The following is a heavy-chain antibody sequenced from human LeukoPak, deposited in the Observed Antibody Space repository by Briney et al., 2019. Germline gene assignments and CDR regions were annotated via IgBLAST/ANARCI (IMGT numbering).Heavy chain of an antibody. CDR3: ARAGGYTYADFDY. D-gene: IGHD5-18*01. V-gene: IGHV4-61*05. CDR1: GGSISSSSYY. CDR2: IYYTGSI. Sequence: SETLSLTCTVSGGSISSSSYYWGWIRQPPGKGLEWIGYIYYTGSIDYNPSLKSRVTISLDTSKKQFSLRLNSVTAADTAVYYCARAGGYTYADFDYWGQGTLVTVSS. J-gene: IGHJ4*02.